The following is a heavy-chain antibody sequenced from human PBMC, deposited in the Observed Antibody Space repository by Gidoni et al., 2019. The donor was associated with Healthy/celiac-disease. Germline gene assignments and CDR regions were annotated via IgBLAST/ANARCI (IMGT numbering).Heavy chain of an antibody. Sequence: QVTLRESGPALVKPTQTLTLTCTFSGFSLSTSGMCVSWIRQPPGKALEWLARIDWDDDKYYSTSLKTRLTISKDTSKNQVVLTMTNMDPVDTATYYCARIGGIAAAGYGMDVWGQGTTVTVSS. CDR1: GFSLSTSGMC. D-gene: IGHD6-13*01. J-gene: IGHJ6*02. CDR3: ARIGGIAAAGYGMDV. V-gene: IGHV2-70*15. CDR2: IDWDDDK.